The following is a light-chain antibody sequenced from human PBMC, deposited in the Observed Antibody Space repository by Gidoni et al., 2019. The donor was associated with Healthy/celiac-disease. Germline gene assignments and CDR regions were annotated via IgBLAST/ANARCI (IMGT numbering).Light chain of an antibody. CDR2: WAS. CDR1: QSVLYSSNNKNY. V-gene: IGKV4-1*01. CDR3: QQYYSTPT. Sequence: DIVMTQSPDSLAVSLGERATINCKSSQSVLYSSNNKNYLAWYQQKPGQPPKLLIYWASTRESGVPDRFSGSWSGTDFTLTISSLQAEDVAVYYCQQYYSTPTFGQXTKVEIK. J-gene: IGKJ1*01.